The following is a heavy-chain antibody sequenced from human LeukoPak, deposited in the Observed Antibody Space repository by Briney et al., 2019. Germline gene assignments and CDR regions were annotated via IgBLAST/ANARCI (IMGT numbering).Heavy chain of an antibody. Sequence: SETLSLTCAVSGGSISSSNWWSWVRQPPGKGLEWIGEIYHSGSTNYNPSLKSRVTISVDKSKNQFSLKLSSVTAADTAVYYCASLYSSSWYRGYYMDVWGKGTTVTVSS. CDR1: GGSISSSNW. V-gene: IGHV4-4*02. D-gene: IGHD6-13*01. J-gene: IGHJ6*03. CDR2: IYHSGST. CDR3: ASLYSSSWYRGYYMDV.